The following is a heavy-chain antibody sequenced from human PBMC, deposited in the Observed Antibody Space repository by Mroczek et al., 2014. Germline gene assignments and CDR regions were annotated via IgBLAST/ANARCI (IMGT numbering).Heavy chain of an antibody. Sequence: QVQLQESGPGLVKPSETLSLTCTVSGGSISSSSYYWGWIRQPPGKGLEWIGSIYYSGSTYYNPSLKSRVTISVDTSKNQFSLKLSSVTAADTAVYYCARHKEDLEWLRAPYYMDVWGKGTTVTVSS. CDR2: IYYSGST. CDR3: ARHKEDLEWLRAPYYMDV. D-gene: IGHD3-3*01. J-gene: IGHJ6*03. CDR1: GGSISSSSYY. V-gene: IGHV4-39*01.